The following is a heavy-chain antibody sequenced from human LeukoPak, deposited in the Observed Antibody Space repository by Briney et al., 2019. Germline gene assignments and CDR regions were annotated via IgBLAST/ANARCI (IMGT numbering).Heavy chain of an antibody. CDR2: IEGAVEKT. D-gene: IGHD5-24*01. Sequence: GGSLRLSCAASGFTFGSYAMSWVRQAPGKGLEWVSAIEGAVEKTHYADSVKGRFTISRDKSMNTLYLQMNSLRAEDTAIYFCAKDIWRWAFDIWGQGTMVTVSS. V-gene: IGHV3-23*01. J-gene: IGHJ3*02. CDR3: AKDIWRWAFDI. CDR1: GFTFGSYA.